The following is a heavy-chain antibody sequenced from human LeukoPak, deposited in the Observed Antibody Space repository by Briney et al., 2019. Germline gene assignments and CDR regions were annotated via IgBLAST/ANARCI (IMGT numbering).Heavy chain of an antibody. Sequence: SETLSLTCTVSGGSISGYYWSWIRQPAGEGLEWIGRIYSAGYTNFNPSLKSRVTVSVDTSRNQFFLMLTSVTAADTAVYYCARDGNYGTRDERRFDPWGRGTLVTVSS. J-gene: IGHJ5*02. V-gene: IGHV4-4*07. D-gene: IGHD5-24*01. CDR2: IYSAGYT. CDR3: ARDGNYGTRDERRFDP. CDR1: GGSISGYY.